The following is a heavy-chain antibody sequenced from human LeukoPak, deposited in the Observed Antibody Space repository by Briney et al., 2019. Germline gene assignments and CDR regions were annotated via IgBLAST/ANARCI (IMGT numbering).Heavy chain of an antibody. Sequence: ASVKVSCKASGGTFSSYAISWVRQAPGQGLEWMGGIVPIFGTANYAQKFQGRVTITADESTSTAYMELSSLRSEDTAVYYCARGDRSPDFWSGYFGFDPWGQGTLVTVSS. CDR1: GGTFSSYA. J-gene: IGHJ5*02. CDR3: ARGDRSPDFWSGYFGFDP. CDR2: IVPIFGTA. D-gene: IGHD3-3*01. V-gene: IGHV1-69*13.